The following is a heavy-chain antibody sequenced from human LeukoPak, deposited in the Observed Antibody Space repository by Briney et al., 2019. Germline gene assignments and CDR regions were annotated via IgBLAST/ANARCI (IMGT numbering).Heavy chain of an antibody. D-gene: IGHD3-22*01. CDR2: IYHSGST. J-gene: IGHJ4*02. V-gene: IGHV4-38-2*01. CDR3: ASPGGDSSGYYYVGY. CDR1: GYSISSGYY. Sequence: SETLSLTCAVSGYSISSGYYWGWIRQPPGKGLELIGSIYHSGSTYYNPSLKSRVTISVDTSKNQFSLKLSSVTAADTAVYYCASPGGDSSGYYYVGYWGQGTLVTVSS.